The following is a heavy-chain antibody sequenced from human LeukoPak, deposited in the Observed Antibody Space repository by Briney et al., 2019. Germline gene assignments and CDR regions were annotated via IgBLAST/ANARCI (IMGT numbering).Heavy chain of an antibody. CDR3: ARGTRITIFGVVIGSGPIDAFDI. Sequence: ASVKVSCKASGYTFTGYYMHWVRQAPGQGLEWMGWINPNSGGTNYAQKFQGWVTVTRDTSISTAYMELSRLRSDDTAVYYCARGTRITIFGVVIGSGPIDAFDIWGQGTMVTVSS. D-gene: IGHD3-3*01. V-gene: IGHV1-2*04. CDR1: GYTFTGYY. CDR2: INPNSGGT. J-gene: IGHJ3*02.